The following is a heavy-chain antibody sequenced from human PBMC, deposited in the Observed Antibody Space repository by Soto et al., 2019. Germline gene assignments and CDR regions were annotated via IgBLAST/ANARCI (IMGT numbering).Heavy chain of an antibody. CDR1: GFGFSSYW. D-gene: IGHD3-10*01. V-gene: IGHV3-7*03. J-gene: IGHJ5*02. CDR2: IKQDGREK. Sequence: EVQLVESGGDLVQPGGSLRLSCAASGFGFSSYWMTWVRQAPGKGLEWVANIKQDGREKYYVASVKGRFTISRDNGNNLLYLPMDSLTPDDTAVYYCAGAGVRNGAYNGWLDPWGQGTLVTVSS. CDR3: AGAGVRNGAYNGWLDP.